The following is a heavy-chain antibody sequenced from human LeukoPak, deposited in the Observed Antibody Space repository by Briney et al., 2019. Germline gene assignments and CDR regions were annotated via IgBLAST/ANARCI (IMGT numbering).Heavy chain of an antibody. CDR1: GGSISSGNYY. CDR2: IYYSGNT. J-gene: IGHJ4*02. D-gene: IGHD6-19*01. Sequence: SETLSLTCTVSGGSISSGNYYWSWIRQHPEKGLEWIGYIYYSGNTYYNSSLKSRITISLDASKNQFSLKLSSVTAADTAMYYCARRIPVAGLFDYWGQGTLVTVSS. CDR3: ARRIPVAGLFDY. V-gene: IGHV4-31*03.